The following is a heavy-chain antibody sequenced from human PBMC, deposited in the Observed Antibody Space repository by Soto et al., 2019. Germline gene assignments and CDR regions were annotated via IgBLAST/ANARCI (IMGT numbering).Heavy chain of an antibody. V-gene: IGHV4-39*01. CDR2: ISHKGDT. Sequence: QVRLLESGPEMVKPSGTLSLTCTVSGDSIRSDDSFWGWIRRPPGQGLEWVGTISHKGDTFYNPPLYRQLTMYIDATNNQSSPRLTSLTAADGGFYFCARQVRGPIPLYGGLAPVTSGGQGTQVTVSS. CDR1: GDSIRSDDSF. D-gene: IGHD1-26*01. CDR3: ARQVRGPIPLYGGLAPVTS. J-gene: IGHJ4*02.